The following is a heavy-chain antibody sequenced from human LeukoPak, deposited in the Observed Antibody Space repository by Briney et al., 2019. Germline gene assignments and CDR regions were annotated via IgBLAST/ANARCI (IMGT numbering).Heavy chain of an antibody. J-gene: IGHJ5*02. CDR3: ARGWWGTDWSLYKNWFDP. CDR2: INPSGGTT. V-gene: IGHV1-46*01. CDR1: GFAFTSYY. D-gene: IGHD3/OR15-3a*01. Sequence: ASVTVSCKAFGFAFTSYYIFWVRQAPGQGLEWMGTINPSGGTTKYAQKFQGRVTMTRDTSTSTVYMILSSLRCDDTAVYYCARGWWGTDWSLYKNWFDPWGQGSLVTVSS.